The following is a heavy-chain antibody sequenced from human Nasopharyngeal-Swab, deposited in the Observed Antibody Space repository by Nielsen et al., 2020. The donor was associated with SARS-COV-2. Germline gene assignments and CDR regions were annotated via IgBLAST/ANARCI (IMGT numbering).Heavy chain of an antibody. CDR3: ARRGNSYGGNWFDS. Sequence: SETLSPTRNVPGGSIRGFYWRWVRQPPGKGLEGVGHIFYSGSTAYNPSLRSRVTLSVDTSKNQFSLRLSSVTAADTAVYFCARRGNSYGGNWFDSWGLGSLVVVSS. CDR1: GGSIRGFY. J-gene: IGHJ5*01. D-gene: IGHD2/OR15-2a*01. V-gene: IGHV4-59*01. CDR2: IFYSGST.